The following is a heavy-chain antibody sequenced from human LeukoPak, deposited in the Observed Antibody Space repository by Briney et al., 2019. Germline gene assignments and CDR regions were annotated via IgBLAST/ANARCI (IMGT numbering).Heavy chain of an antibody. Sequence: SETLSLTCAVYGGSFSGYFWSWIRQPPGKGLEWIGEINHSGSTNYNPSLKSRVTISVDTSKNQFSLKLSSVTAADTAVYYCARVRGIAVRDYYYYYYMDVWGKGTTVTISS. J-gene: IGHJ6*03. V-gene: IGHV4-34*01. D-gene: IGHD6-19*01. CDR2: INHSGST. CDR3: ARVRGIAVRDYYYYYYMDV. CDR1: GGSFSGYF.